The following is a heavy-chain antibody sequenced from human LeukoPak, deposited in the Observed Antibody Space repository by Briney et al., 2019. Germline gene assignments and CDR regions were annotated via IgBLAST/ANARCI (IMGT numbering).Heavy chain of an antibody. D-gene: IGHD2-2*01. V-gene: IGHV4-59*01. CDR2: IYHTGTT. CDR3: AGGSGWCSSSTCYSLDY. J-gene: IGHJ4*02. CDR1: GGSIISYY. Sequence: SETLSLTCSVSGGSIISYYWSWIRQPPGRGLEWIGYIYHTGTTNYNPSLKSRVTISVNTSTNQLSLRLNSVTAADTAVYYCAGGSGWCSSSTCYSLDYWGQGSLVTVSS.